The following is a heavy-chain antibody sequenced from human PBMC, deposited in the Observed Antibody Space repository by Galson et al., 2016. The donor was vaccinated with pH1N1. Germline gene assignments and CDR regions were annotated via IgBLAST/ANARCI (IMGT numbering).Heavy chain of an antibody. D-gene: IGHD6-19*01. Sequence: SLRLSCAASGFTFSTYAMRWVRQAPGKGPEWVALTSYDGSNKYHADSVKGRFTISRGNSKNTLYLEMNSLRAEDTAVYYCARETPYSSGWGDYYGMDVWGQGTTVTVSS. CDR1: GFTFSTYA. CDR3: ARETPYSSGWGDYYGMDV. V-gene: IGHV3-30-3*01. CDR2: TSYDGSNK. J-gene: IGHJ6*02.